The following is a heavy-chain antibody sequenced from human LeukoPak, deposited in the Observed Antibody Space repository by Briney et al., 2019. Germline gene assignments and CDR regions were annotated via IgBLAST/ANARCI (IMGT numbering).Heavy chain of an antibody. D-gene: IGHD1-26*01. CDR1: GGSISSDY. V-gene: IGHV4-59*01. CDR3: ATRIGSYWY. J-gene: IGHJ4*02. CDR2: IYYSGST. Sequence: PSETLSLTCTVSGGSISSDYWNWIRQPPGKGLEWIGYIYYSGSTSYNPSLKSRLTISIDTSKDQFSLYLSSVTAADTGVYYCATRIGSYWYWGPGTLVTVSS.